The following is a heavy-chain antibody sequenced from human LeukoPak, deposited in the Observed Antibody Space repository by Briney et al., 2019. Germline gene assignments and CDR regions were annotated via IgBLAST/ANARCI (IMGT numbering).Heavy chain of an antibody. CDR3: ARETYYYGSGSYFDY. CDR2: ISSSSSTI. V-gene: IGHV3-48*04. Sequence: GGSLRLSCAASGFTFSSYSMNWVRQAPGKGLEWVSYISSSSSTIYYADSVKGRFAISRDNAKNSLYLQMNSLRAEDTAVYYCARETYYYGSGSYFDYWGQGTLVTVSS. CDR1: GFTFSSYS. D-gene: IGHD3-10*01. J-gene: IGHJ4*02.